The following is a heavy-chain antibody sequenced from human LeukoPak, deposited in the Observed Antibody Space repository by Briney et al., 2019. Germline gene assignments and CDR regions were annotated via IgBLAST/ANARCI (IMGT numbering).Heavy chain of an antibody. D-gene: IGHD2-15*01. CDR3: GRGYCSGGSCYPPPHI. CDR1: GFTFSSYS. Sequence: GGSLRLSCAASGFTFSSYSMNWVRQAPGKGLEWASSISSSSSYIYYADSVKGRFTISRDNAKNSLYLQMNSLRAEDTAVYYCGRGYCSGGSCYPPPHIWGQGTMVTVSS. CDR2: ISSSSSYI. V-gene: IGHV3-21*01. J-gene: IGHJ3*02.